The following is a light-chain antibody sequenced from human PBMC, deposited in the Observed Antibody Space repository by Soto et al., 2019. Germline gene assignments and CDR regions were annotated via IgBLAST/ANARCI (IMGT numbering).Light chain of an antibody. Sequence: EIVLTQSPGTLSLSAGERATLSCRASQSIATYSLAWYQKKRGQAPRLLICGASSMATGIPDRFSGSGSGTDFTLTISRLEPEDFAVYYCHYGNSLPWTFGQGTKVEVK. CDR1: QSIATYS. CDR2: GAS. CDR3: HYGNSLPWT. V-gene: IGKV3-20*01. J-gene: IGKJ1*01.